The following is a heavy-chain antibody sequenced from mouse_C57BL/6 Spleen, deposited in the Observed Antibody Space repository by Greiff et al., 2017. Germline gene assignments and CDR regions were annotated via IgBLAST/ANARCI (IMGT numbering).Heavy chain of an antibody. J-gene: IGHJ4*01. D-gene: IGHD1-1*01. Sequence: VQLVESGPGLVAPSQSLSITCTVSGFSLTSYGVDWVRQSPGKGLEWLGVIWGVGSTNYNSALKSRLSISKDNSKSQVFLKMNSLQTDDTAMYYCARSTVVDAMDDWGQGTSVTVSS. V-gene: IGHV2-6*01. CDR2: IWGVGST. CDR1: GFSLTSYG. CDR3: ARSTVVDAMDD.